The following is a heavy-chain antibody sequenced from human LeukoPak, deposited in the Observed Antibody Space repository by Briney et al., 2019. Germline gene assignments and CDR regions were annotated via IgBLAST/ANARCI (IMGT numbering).Heavy chain of an antibody. J-gene: IGHJ4*02. V-gene: IGHV4-30-2*01. D-gene: IGHD6-6*01. CDR1: GGSISSGGYY. CDR2: IYHSGST. Sequence: SETLSLTCTVSGGSISSGGYYWRWIRQPPGKGLEWIGYIYHSGSTYYNPSLKSRVTISVDRSKNQFSLKLSSVTAADTAVYYCASLRIAAPRYFDYWGQGTLVTVSS. CDR3: ASLRIAAPRYFDY.